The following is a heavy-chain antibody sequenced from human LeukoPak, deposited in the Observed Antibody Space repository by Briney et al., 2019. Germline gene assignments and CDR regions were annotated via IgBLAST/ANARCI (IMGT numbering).Heavy chain of an antibody. Sequence: QPGGSLRLSCAASGFTFSSHWMYWVRQAPGKGLEWVVNIKQDGSETFYVDSVKGRFTISRDNAKNSLYLQMGGLRAEDTAVYYCTRVIVDVPGISDYCDYWGQGTLVTVSS. J-gene: IGHJ4*02. CDR1: GFTFSSHW. CDR3: TRVIVDVPGISDYCDY. CDR2: IKQDGSET. V-gene: IGHV3-7*05. D-gene: IGHD2-2*01.